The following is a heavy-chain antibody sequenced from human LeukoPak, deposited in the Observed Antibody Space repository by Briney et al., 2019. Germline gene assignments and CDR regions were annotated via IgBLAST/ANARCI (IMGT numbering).Heavy chain of an antibody. D-gene: IGHD4-17*01. CDR1: GYTFTGYY. V-gene: IGHV1-2*02. J-gene: IGHJ5*02. Sequence: ASVTVSCKASGYTFTGYYMHWVRQAPGQGLEWLGWINPNSGGTNYAQKFQGRVTMTRDTSISTAYMELSRLRSDDTAVYYCARESGATVIEIWFDPWGQGTLVTVSS. CDR3: ARESGATVIEIWFDP. CDR2: INPNSGGT.